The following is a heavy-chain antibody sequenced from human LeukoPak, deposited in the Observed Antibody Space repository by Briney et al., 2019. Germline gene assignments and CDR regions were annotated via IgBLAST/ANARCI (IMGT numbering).Heavy chain of an antibody. J-gene: IGHJ4*02. CDR2: FSCSGST. Sequence: SETLSLTCSVSGGSISSCTYSWGWIRQPPGKGLDWIGSFSCSGSTYYNPSLKSRVTISVDTSKNQYSLKLSSVTAADTAVYYCARDYGYSSSWGQGTLVTVSS. D-gene: IGHD6-13*01. V-gene: IGHV4-39*07. CDR3: ARDYGYSSS. CDR1: GGSISSCTYS.